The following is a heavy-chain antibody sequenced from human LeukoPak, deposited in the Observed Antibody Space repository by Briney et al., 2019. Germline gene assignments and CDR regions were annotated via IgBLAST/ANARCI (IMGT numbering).Heavy chain of an antibody. J-gene: IGHJ4*02. CDR1: GYTFTGYY. CDR2: INPNSGGT. D-gene: IGHD3-3*01. Sequence: ASVKVSCKASGYTFTGYYMHWVRQAPGQGLEWMGWINPNSGGTNYAQKFQGRVTMTRDTSISTAYMELSRLRSDDTAVYYCARGRPYDFWSGYYNSDYWGQGTLVTVSS. V-gene: IGHV1-2*02. CDR3: ARGRPYDFWSGYYNSDY.